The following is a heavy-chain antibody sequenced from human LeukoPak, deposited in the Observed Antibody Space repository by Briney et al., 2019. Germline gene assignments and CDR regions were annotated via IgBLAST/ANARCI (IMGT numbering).Heavy chain of an antibody. Sequence: GGSLRLSCAVSGFTVSGSTMHWVRQASGKGLEWVSYISSSGSTIYYADSVKGRFTISRDNAKNSLYLQMNSLRAEDTAVYYCAREYYDSSGYYYFDYWGQGTPVTVSS. V-gene: IGHV3-48*04. CDR3: AREYYDSSGYYYFDY. J-gene: IGHJ4*02. CDR2: ISSSGSTI. CDR1: GFTVSGST. D-gene: IGHD3-22*01.